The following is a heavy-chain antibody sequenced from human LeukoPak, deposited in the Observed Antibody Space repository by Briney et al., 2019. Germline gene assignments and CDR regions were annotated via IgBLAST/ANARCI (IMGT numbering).Heavy chain of an antibody. CDR1: GYTFTSYA. V-gene: IGHV1-18*01. CDR2: ISAYNGNT. D-gene: IGHD3-3*01. CDR3: ARHLRSPYYYYGMDV. Sequence: ASVKVSCKASGYTFTSYAMNWVRQAPGQGLEWMGWISAYNGNTNYAQKLQGRVTMTTDTSTSTAYMELRSLRSDDTAVYYCARHLRSPYYYYGMDVWGQGTTVTVSS. J-gene: IGHJ6*02.